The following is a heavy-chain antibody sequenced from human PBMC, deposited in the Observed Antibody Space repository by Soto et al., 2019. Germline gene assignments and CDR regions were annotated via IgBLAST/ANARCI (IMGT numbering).Heavy chain of an antibody. J-gene: IGHJ4*02. V-gene: IGHV4-4*02. Sequence: SETLSLTCAVSGGSISSSNRWSWVRQPPGKGLEWVGEIYHSGSTNYNPSLKSRVTISVDKSKNQFSLKLSSVTAADTAVYYCARARIGQLVRGYYFDYWGQGTLVTVSS. CDR3: ARARIGQLVRGYYFDY. CDR2: IYHSGST. CDR1: GGSISSSNR. D-gene: IGHD6-13*01.